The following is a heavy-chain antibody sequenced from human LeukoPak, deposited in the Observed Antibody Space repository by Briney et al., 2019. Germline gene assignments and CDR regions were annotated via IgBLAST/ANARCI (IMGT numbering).Heavy chain of an antibody. CDR3: ARGGDSSGYYPFDY. D-gene: IGHD3-22*01. V-gene: IGHV4-31*03. J-gene: IGHJ4*02. CDR2: IYYSGST. Sequence: SETLSLTCTVSGGSISSGSYYWNWIRQHPGKGLEWIGHIYYSGSTDYNPSLKSRVTISVDTSKNQFSLRLSSVTAADTAVYSCARGGDSSGYYPFDYWGQGTLVTVSS. CDR1: GGSISSGSYY.